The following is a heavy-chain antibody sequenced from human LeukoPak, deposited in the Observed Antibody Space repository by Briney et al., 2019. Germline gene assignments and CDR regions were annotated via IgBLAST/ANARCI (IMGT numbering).Heavy chain of an antibody. CDR3: ARLYGSSSRAYYYYYYMDV. D-gene: IGHD6-6*01. CDR2: IKQDGSEK. Sequence: PGGSLRLSCAASGFTFSSYWMSWVRQAPGKGLEWVANIKQDGSEKYYVDSVKGRFTISRDNAKNSLYPQMNSLRAEDTAVYYCARLYGSSSRAYYYYYYMDVWGKGTTVTVSS. J-gene: IGHJ6*03. V-gene: IGHV3-7*01. CDR1: GFTFSSYW.